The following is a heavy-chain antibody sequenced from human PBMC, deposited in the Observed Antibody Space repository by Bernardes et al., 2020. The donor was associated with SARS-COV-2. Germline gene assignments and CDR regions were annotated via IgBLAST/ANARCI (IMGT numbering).Heavy chain of an antibody. Sequence: SLRLSCAASGFTFSNYWIHWVRQAPGKGLVWASRINPDGSSTSYADSVRGRFTISRDNAKNTLYLQMNSLTADDSAMYYCAKTAYISGGGFYFDSWGRGTLVTVSS. V-gene: IGHV3-74*01. J-gene: IGHJ4*02. CDR1: GFTFSNYW. D-gene: IGHD3-16*01. CDR2: INPDGSST. CDR3: AKTAYISGGGFYFDS.